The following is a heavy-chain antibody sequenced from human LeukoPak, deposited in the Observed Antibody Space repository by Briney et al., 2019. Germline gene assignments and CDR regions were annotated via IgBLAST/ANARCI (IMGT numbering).Heavy chain of an antibody. CDR1: GGSISSSY. D-gene: IGHD5-18*01. V-gene: IGHV4-59*12. CDR3: AREQLWSSYHFDY. CDR2: IYYSGNT. J-gene: IGHJ4*02. Sequence: PSETLSLTCTVSGGSISSSYWSWIRQPPGKGLEWIGYIYYSGNTNYNPSLKSRVTISVDTSKNQFSLKLSSVSAADTAVYYCAREQLWSSYHFDYWGQGTLVTVSS.